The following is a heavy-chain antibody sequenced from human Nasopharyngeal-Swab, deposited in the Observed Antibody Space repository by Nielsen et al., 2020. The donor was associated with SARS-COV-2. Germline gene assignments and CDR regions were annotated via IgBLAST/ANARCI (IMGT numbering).Heavy chain of an antibody. D-gene: IGHD2-15*01. J-gene: IGHJ4*02. CDR2: IRSKGNNYAT. V-gene: IGHV3-73*01. CDR1: GFTFSDSA. CDR3: TRCGGGCYSGRGY. Sequence: GESLKISCAASGFTFSDSAIHWVRQASGKGLEWVGRIRSKGNNYATAYAASVKGRFTIFRDDPTNTAYLQMNSLKTEDTAMYYCTRCGGGCYSGRGYWGQGTLVTVSS.